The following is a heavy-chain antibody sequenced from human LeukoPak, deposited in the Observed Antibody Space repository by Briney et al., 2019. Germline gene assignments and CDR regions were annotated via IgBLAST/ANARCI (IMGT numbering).Heavy chain of an antibody. CDR1: GGSLSTSSYY. CDR2: IYYSGTA. Sequence: PSETLSLTCTVSGGSLSTSSYYWGWIRQPPGKGLEWIGSIYYSGTAYYNPSLKSRVTISVDTSKNQFSLRLNSVTAADTAVYYCARERGSTGTNYWGQGTLVTVSS. V-gene: IGHV4-39*07. CDR3: ARERGSTGTNY. J-gene: IGHJ4*02. D-gene: IGHD1-1*01.